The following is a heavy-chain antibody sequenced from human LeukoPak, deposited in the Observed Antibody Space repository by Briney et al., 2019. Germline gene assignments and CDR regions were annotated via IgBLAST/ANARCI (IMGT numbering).Heavy chain of an antibody. Sequence: GGSLRLSCAASGFTFSSYSMNWVRQAPGKGLEWVSSISSSSSYIYYADSVKGRFTISRDNAKNSLYLQMNSLRAEDTAVYYCASARVAPRDYYYGMDVWGQGTTVTASS. CDR1: GFTFSSYS. CDR3: ASARVAPRDYYYGMDV. D-gene: IGHD2-15*01. CDR2: ISSSSSYI. V-gene: IGHV3-21*04. J-gene: IGHJ6*02.